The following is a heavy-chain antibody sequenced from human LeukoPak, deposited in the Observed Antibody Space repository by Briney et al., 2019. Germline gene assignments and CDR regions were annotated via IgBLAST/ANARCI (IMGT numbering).Heavy chain of an antibody. J-gene: IGHJ4*02. CDR3: ARVASGSYLYYFDY. Sequence: GASLKVSCKASGGTFSSYAISWVRQAPGQGLEWMGRIIPILGIANYAQKFQGRVTITADKSTSTAYMELSSLRSEDTAVYYCARVASGSYLYYFDYWGQGTLDTVSS. V-gene: IGHV1-69*04. D-gene: IGHD1-26*01. CDR1: GGTFSSYA. CDR2: IIPILGIA.